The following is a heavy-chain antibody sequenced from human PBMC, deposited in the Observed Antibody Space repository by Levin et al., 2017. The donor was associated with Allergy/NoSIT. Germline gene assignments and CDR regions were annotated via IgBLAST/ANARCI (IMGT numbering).Heavy chain of an antibody. J-gene: IGHJ3*02. D-gene: IGHD2-15*01. CDR1: GFTFDDFA. V-gene: IGHV3-9*01. CDR3: AKDIGGTVVAATPLHAFDI. Sequence: RAGGSLRLSCAASGFTFDDFAMHWVRQAPGKGLEWVSGITWNSATIRYADSMKGRFTISRDNAENSLYLQMNSLRPEDTAVYYCAKDIGGTVVAATPLHAFDIWGHGTLVTVSA. CDR2: ITWNSATI.